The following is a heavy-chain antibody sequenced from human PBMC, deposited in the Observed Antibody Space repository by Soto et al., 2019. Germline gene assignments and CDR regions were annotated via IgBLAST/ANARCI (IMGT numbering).Heavy chain of an antibody. CDR1: AGAIGGHY. CDR2: IDYTGST. Sequence: LSLTCTVSAGAIGGHYWSWIRQPPGKGLEWIGYIDYTGSTNYNPSLESRVTISIDTSKNHFSLKLTSLSAADTAVYYCARRFYSESSVHSYFDHWGRGTLVTVSS. D-gene: IGHD3-22*01. J-gene: IGHJ4*02. CDR3: ARRFYSESSVHSYFDH. V-gene: IGHV4-59*11.